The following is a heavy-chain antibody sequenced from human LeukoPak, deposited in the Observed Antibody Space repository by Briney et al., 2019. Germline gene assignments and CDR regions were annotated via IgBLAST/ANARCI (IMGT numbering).Heavy chain of an antibody. V-gene: IGHV3-7*03. D-gene: IGHD3-10*01. CDR1: GFPFSSYW. J-gene: IGHJ4*02. CDR3: AKAWSGVVRGVIDY. Sequence: QPGGSLRLSCVASGFPFSSYWMTWVRQAPGKGLEWVANIKQDGSKKSYVDSVKGRFTISRDNAKNSLYLQMNSLRAEDTALYYCAKAWSGVVRGVIDYRGQGTLVTVSS. CDR2: IKQDGSKK.